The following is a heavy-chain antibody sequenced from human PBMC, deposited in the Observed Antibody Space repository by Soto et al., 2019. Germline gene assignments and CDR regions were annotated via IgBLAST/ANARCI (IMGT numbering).Heavy chain of an antibody. D-gene: IGHD1-7*01. V-gene: IGHV3-49*04. CDR1: GFTFGDYA. CDR3: TRDTQLELRGYDYYYGIDV. CDR2: IRSKAYGGTT. J-gene: IGHJ6*02. Sequence: GGSLRLSCTAYGFTFGDYAMSWVRQAPGKGLEWVGFIRSKAYGGTTEYAASVKGRFTISRDDSKSIAYLQMNSLKTEDTAVYYCTRDTQLELRGYDYYYGIDVWGQGTTVTVYS.